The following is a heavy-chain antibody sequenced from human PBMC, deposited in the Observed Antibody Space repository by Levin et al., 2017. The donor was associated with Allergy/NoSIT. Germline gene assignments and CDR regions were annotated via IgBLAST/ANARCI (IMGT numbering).Heavy chain of an antibody. J-gene: IGHJ6*02. D-gene: IGHD2-15*01. CDR3: ARDRVVASSGTFYYYGMAV. CDR2: IYYSGST. V-gene: IGHV4-59*13. Sequence: PSETLSLTCIVSGASISSYHWSWIRQPPGKGLEWIGYIYYSGSTKYNPSLKSRATMSVDTSKNQFSLTLKSVTAADTAVYFCARDRVVASSGTFYYYGMAVWGQGTTVTVSS. CDR1: GASISSYH.